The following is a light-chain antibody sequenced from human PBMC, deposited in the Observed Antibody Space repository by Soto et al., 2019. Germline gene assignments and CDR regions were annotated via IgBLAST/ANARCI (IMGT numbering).Light chain of an antibody. J-gene: IGKJ1*01. CDR3: QQCYSSPRT. CDR2: AAA. Sequence: DIQMTQSPSTLSASVGDRVTITCRASQRISTYLIWYQQKLGKAPTLLIYAAATLQSGVPSRFSGGGSGTDFTLTISSLQPEDFATYFCQQCYSSPRTFGQGTKVEMK. CDR1: QRISTY. V-gene: IGKV1-39*01.